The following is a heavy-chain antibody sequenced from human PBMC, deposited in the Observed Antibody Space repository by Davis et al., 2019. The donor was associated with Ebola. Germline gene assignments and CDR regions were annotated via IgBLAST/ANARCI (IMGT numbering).Heavy chain of an antibody. D-gene: IGHD3-22*01. CDR2: IDPSDSYT. CDR1: GYSFTNYW. V-gene: IGHV5-10-1*01. Sequence: GESLKISCKGSGYSFTNYWISWVRQMPGKGLEWMGRIDPSDSYTNYSPSFQGHVTISADKSIGTAYLQWSSLKASDTAMYYCARHRGEYYYDSSGYYFRYNWFDPWGQGTLVTVSS. CDR3: ARHRGEYYYDSSGYYFRYNWFDP. J-gene: IGHJ5*02.